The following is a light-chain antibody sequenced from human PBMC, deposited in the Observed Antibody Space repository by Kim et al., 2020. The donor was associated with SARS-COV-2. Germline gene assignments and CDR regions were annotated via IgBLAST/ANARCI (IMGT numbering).Light chain of an antibody. J-gene: IGLJ1*01. CDR3: QVWDSSSYV. CDR2: YDS. CDR1: NIGSKS. Sequence: SYELTQPPSVSVAPGKTARITCGGNNIGSKSVHWYQQKPGQAPVLVIYYDSDRPSGIPERFSGSNSGNTATLTISRVEAGDEADYYCQVWDSSSYVFG. V-gene: IGLV3-21*04.